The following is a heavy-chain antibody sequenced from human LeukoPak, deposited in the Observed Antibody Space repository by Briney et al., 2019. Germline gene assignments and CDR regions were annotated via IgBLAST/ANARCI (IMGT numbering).Heavy chain of an antibody. D-gene: IGHD3-3*01. J-gene: IGHJ4*02. CDR1: GFTFSIYG. CDR3: AKDFDDRFLEWLAPDY. V-gene: IGHV3-30*02. Sequence: GGSLRLSCAESGFTFSIYGVHCVRQAPGKGLEWVAFADSVKGRFTISRDNSKNTLYLQMKSLRAEDTAVYYCAKDFDDRFLEWLAPDYWGQGTLVTVSS.